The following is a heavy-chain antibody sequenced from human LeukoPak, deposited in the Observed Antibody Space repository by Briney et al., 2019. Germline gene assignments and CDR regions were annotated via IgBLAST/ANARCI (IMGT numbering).Heavy chain of an antibody. D-gene: IGHD6-13*01. J-gene: IGHJ3*02. Sequence: SETLSLTCTVSGGSISSYYWSWIRQPAGKGLEWIGRIYTSGSTNYNPSLKSRVTISVDTSKNQFSLKLSSVTAADTAVYYCARGNSIAAAVEIAFDIWGQGTMVTVSS. CDR3: ARGNSIAAAVEIAFDI. CDR2: IYTSGST. V-gene: IGHV4-4*07. CDR1: GGSISSYY.